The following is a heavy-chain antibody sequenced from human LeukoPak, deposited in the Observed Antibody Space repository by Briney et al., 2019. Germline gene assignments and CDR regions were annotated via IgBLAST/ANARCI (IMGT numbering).Heavy chain of an antibody. CDR2: IYYSGST. V-gene: IGHV4-39*07. D-gene: IGHD3-22*01. CDR1: GGSISSSSYY. Sequence: SETLSLTCTVSGGSISSSSYYWGWIRQPPGKGLEWIGSIYYSGSTYYNPSLKSRVTISVDTSKNQFSLKLSSVTAADTAVYYCARDRYYYDSSGFYIFDYWGQGTLVTVSS. CDR3: ARDRYYYDSSGFYIFDY. J-gene: IGHJ4*02.